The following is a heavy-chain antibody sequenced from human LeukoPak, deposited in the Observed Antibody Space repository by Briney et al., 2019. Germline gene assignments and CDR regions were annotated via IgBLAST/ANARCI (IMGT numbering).Heavy chain of an antibody. V-gene: IGHV3-53*01. D-gene: IGHD3-3*01. Sequence: GGSLRFSCAASGFTVSSNYMSWVRQAPGKGLEWVSVIYSGGSTYYADSVKGRFTIPRDNSKNTLFLQMNSLRAEDTAVYYCAREIYDFGDYYFDYWGQGTLVTVSS. CDR1: GFTVSSNY. CDR2: IYSGGST. J-gene: IGHJ4*02. CDR3: AREIYDFGDYYFDY.